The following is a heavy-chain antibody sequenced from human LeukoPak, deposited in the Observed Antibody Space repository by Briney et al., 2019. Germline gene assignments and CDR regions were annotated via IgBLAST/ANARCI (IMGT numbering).Heavy chain of an antibody. D-gene: IGHD3-10*01. V-gene: IGHV3-48*01. Sequence: GGSLRLSRAASGFTFSSYSMNWVRQAPGKGLEWVSYISSSSSTIYYADSVKGRYTISRDNAKNSLYLQMNSLRAEDTAVYYCARDVVRGIDYWGQGTLVTVSS. CDR1: GFTFSSYS. J-gene: IGHJ4*02. CDR3: ARDVVRGIDY. CDR2: ISSSSSTI.